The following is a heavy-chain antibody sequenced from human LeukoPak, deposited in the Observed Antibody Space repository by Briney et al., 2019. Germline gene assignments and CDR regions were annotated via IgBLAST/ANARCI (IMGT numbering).Heavy chain of an antibody. Sequence: SETLSLTCTVSGCSISSSSYDWGWIRQPPGKGLEWIVSIDYSGSTYDTPTLKSRITTSVDKSKNQFSLKLRSVTAADTAVYYCARLSSSWYQDWYFDLWGRGTLVTVSS. D-gene: IGHD6-13*01. CDR2: IDYSGST. CDR1: GCSISSSSYD. CDR3: ARLSSSWYQDWYFDL. V-gene: IGHV4-39*07. J-gene: IGHJ2*01.